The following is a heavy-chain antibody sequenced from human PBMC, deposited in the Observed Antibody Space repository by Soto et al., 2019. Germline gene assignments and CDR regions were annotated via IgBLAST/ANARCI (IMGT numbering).Heavy chain of an antibody. V-gene: IGHV1-69*01. CDR2: IIPIFGTA. CDR3: ARAVDSSGRTDYYYYYGMDV. CDR1: GGTFSSYA. Sequence: QVQLVQSGAEVKKPGSSVKVSCKASGGTFSSYAISWVRQAPGQGLEWMGGIIPIFGTANYAQKFQGRVTITADESRSTAYMELSSLRSEDTAVYYCARAVDSSGRTDYYYYYGMDVWGQGTTVTVSS. J-gene: IGHJ6*02. D-gene: IGHD6-19*01.